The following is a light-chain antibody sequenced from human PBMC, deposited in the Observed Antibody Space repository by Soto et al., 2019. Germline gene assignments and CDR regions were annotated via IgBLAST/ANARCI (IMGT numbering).Light chain of an antibody. CDR2: GVS. CDR3: QQVNSYPLT. Sequence: AIQMTQSPSSLSASVGDRVTITCRASQGIGDELGWYQQKPGKAPKLLIYGVSTLQSGVPSRFSGRGSGTDFTLTISSLQPEDFATYYCQQVNSYPLTFGGGTKVEIK. CDR1: QGIGDE. V-gene: IGKV1-6*01. J-gene: IGKJ4*01.